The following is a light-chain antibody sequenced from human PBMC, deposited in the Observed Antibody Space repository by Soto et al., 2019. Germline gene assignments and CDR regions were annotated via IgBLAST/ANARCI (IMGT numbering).Light chain of an antibody. CDR1: QSVDSRY. CDR2: AVS. V-gene: IGKV3-20*01. CDR3: QQYGNSPRYS. Sequence: EIVLTQSPGTLSLSPGERATLSCGASQSVDSRYLAWYQQKPGQAPRLLIYAVSSRATGIPDRFSGSGSGTDFTLTISRLEPEDFAEYYCQQYGNSPRYSFGQGTKLELK. J-gene: IGKJ2*03.